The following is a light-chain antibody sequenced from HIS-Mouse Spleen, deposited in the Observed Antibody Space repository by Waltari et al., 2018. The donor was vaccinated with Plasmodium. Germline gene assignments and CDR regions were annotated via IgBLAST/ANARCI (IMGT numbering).Light chain of an antibody. V-gene: IGLV3-25*03. CDR3: QSADSSGTYQV. J-gene: IGLJ2*01. CDR1: ALPKQY. Sequence: SYELTQPPSVSVSPGQTARITCSGDALPKQYAYWYQQKPGQAPVQVIYKDSERPSGIHERFSGSSAGTTVTLTISGVQAEDEADYYCQSADSSGTYQVFGGGTKLTVL. CDR2: KDS.